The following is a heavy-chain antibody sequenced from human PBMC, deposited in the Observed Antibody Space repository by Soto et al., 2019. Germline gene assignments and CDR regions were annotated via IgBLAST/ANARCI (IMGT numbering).Heavy chain of an antibody. Sequence: QITLRESGPPLVDPTQTLTLTCTFSGISFSSSGVAVGGIRQPPGKALACVEFICWDDDKRYRASLKSRLTITKDTSKNQVVMTMTNMDPEDTGTYYCAHRLRSSTGWGTFAYWGPGIVVPVSS. D-gene: IGHD3-16*01. J-gene: IGHJ4*02. CDR1: GISFSSSGVA. CDR3: AHRLRSSTGWGTFAY. V-gene: IGHV2-5*02. CDR2: ICWDDDK.